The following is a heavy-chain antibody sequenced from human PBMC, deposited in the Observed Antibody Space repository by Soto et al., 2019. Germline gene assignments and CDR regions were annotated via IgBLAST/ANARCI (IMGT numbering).Heavy chain of an antibody. CDR2: IYYSGST. CDR3: ASAYYDVWSGYNHNWFYF. D-gene: IGHD3-3*01. CDR1: GGSISSYY. V-gene: IGHV4-59*01. Sequence: PSETLSLTCTVSGGSISSYYWSWIRQPPGKGLEWIGYIYYSGSTNYNPSLKSRVTISVDTSKNQFSLKLSSVTAADTAVYYCASAYYDVWSGYNHNWFYFWGQGSLVPVSS. J-gene: IGHJ5*01.